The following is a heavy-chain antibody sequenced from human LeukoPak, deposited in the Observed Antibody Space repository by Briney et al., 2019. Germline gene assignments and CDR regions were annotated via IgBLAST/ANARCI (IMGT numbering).Heavy chain of an antibody. D-gene: IGHD6-19*01. V-gene: IGHV3-48*03. Sequence: GGSLRLSCAASGFTFSSYEMNWVRQAPGKGLEWVSYISSSGSTIYYADSVKGRFTISRDNSKNTLYLQMNSLRAEDTAVYYCAKVWAVAGTYYYYGMDVWGQGTTVTVSS. CDR2: ISSSGSTI. J-gene: IGHJ6*02. CDR1: GFTFSSYE. CDR3: AKVWAVAGTYYYYGMDV.